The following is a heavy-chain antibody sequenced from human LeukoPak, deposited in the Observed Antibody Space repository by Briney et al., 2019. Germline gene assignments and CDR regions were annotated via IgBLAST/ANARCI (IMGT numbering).Heavy chain of an antibody. CDR2: ISYDGSNK. CDR3: ARDLGYYFDY. J-gene: IGHJ4*02. CDR1: GFTFSSYG. Sequence: PGGSLRLSCAASGFTFSSYGMHWVRQAPGKGLEWVGVISYDGSNKYYADYVKGSFTIFRDNSKNTLYLQMNSLRAEDTAVYYCARDLGYYFDYWGQGTLVTVSS. V-gene: IGHV3-30*03.